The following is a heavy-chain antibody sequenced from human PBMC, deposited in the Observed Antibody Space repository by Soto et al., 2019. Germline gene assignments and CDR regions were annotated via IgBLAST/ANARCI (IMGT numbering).Heavy chain of an antibody. CDR2: IYYSGST. CDR1: GGSISSSSYY. CDR3: ARRGIAAAGTYQGIDY. J-gene: IGHJ4*02. D-gene: IGHD6-13*01. V-gene: IGHV4-39*01. Sequence: SETLSLTCTVSGGSISSSSYYWGWIRQPPGKGLEWIGSIYYSGSTYYNPSLKSRVTISVDTSKNQFSLKLSSVTAADTAVYYCARRGIAAAGTYQGIDYWGQGTLVTVSS.